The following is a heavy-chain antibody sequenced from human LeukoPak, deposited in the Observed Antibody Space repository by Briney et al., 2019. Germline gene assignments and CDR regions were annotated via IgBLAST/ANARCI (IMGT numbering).Heavy chain of an antibody. V-gene: IGHV3-21*01. J-gene: IGHJ4*02. D-gene: IGHD6-19*01. CDR2: IGGSSSSI. CDR1: GFTFSSYS. CDR3: ARERAEGFDY. Sequence: GGSLRLSCAASGFTFSSYSMNWARQAPGKGLEWVSSIGGSSSSIYYADSVKGRFTVSRDNAKNSLYLQMSTLRAEDTAVYYCARERAEGFDYWGQGILVTVSS.